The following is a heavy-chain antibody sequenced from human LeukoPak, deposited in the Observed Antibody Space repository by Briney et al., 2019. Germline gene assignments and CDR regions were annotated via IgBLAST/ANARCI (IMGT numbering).Heavy chain of an antibody. V-gene: IGHV3-30-3*01. Sequence: GGSLRLSCAAFGFTFSSYAMHWVRQAPGKGLEWVAVISYDGSNKYYADSVKGRFTISRDNSKNTLYLQMNSLRAEDTAVYYCARDFLFDYWGQGTLVTVSS. CDR2: ISYDGSNK. CDR3: ARDFLFDY. J-gene: IGHJ4*02. CDR1: GFTFSSYA.